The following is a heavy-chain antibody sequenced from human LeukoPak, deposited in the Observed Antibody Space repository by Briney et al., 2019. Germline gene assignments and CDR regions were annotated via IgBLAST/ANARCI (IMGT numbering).Heavy chain of an antibody. V-gene: IGHV1-8*01. D-gene: IGHD3-22*01. CDR2: MNPNSGNT. Sequence: ASVKVSCKASGYTFTSYDINWVRQATGQGLEWMGWMNPNSGNTGYAQKFQGRVTMTRNTSISTAYMELSSLRSEDTAVYYCARGSKVVPAAKKYYYDSRIYAYWGQGTLVTVSS. J-gene: IGHJ4*02. CDR3: ARGSKVVPAAKKYYYDSRIYAY. CDR1: GYTFTSYD.